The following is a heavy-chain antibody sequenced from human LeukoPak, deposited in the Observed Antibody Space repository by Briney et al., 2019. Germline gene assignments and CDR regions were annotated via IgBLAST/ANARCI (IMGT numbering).Heavy chain of an antibody. CDR2: TIVSGART. D-gene: IGHD4-17*01. J-gene: IGHJ3*02. V-gene: IGHV3-23*01. CDR3: TKDPNGDYIGAFDM. CDR1: GFIFNKYA. Sequence: GGSLRLSCAASGFIFNKYAMTWVRQAPGKGLEWVASTIVSGARTYYADSVKGRFTLFRDNSKNTLFLYMDNLGADDTALYYCTKDPNGDYIGAFDMWGPGTMVTVSS.